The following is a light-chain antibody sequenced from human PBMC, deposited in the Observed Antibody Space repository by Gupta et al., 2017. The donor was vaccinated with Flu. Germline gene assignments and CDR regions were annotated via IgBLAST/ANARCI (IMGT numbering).Light chain of an antibody. V-gene: IGKV3-20*01. CDR1: QSVSSSY. Sequence: IVLKQSPGTLSLSPGERATLSCRASQSVSSSYLAWYQPKPGQAPSLLIYGASSRATGIPDRFSGSGSGTDFTLTISRLEPEDFAVYYCQQYGSSPLTFGGETKVEIK. CDR2: GAS. CDR3: QQYGSSPLT. J-gene: IGKJ4*01.